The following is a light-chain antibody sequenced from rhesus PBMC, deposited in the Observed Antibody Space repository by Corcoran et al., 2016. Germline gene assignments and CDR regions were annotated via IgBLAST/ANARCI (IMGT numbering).Light chain of an antibody. CDR2: GGS. Sequence: DIVMTQTPLSLPITPGEPASISCRSSQSLLHSNGNTYLHWYLQKPGQSPQLLIYGGSNRASGDPDRFSGSGSGTDFTLKISKLEAEDVGVYYCVQAIAFPFTFGPGAKLDIK. CDR3: VQAIAFPFT. CDR1: QSLLHSNGNTY. J-gene: IGKJ3*01. V-gene: IGKV2-72*01.